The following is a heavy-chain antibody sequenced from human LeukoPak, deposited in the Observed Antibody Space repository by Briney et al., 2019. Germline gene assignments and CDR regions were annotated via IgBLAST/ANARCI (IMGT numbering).Heavy chain of an antibody. J-gene: IGHJ4*02. CDR1: GYTFTGYY. CDR3: ARLCGNYQNYFDY. Sequence: ASVKVSCKASGYTFTGYYIHWVRQAPGQGLEWMGWINLNSGDTNYAQKFQGRVTMTRDTSISTAYMELSRLKSDDTAVYYCARLCGNYQNYFDYWGQGTLVTVSS. D-gene: IGHD1-26*01. V-gene: IGHV1-2*02. CDR2: INLNSGDT.